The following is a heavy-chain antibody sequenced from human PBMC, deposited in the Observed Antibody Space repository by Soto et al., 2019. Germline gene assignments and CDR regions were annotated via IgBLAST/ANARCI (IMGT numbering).Heavy chain of an antibody. J-gene: IGHJ1*01. CDR3: AGDSPPPRE. V-gene: IGHV1-18*01. Sequence: QVQLVQSGAEVKKPGASVKVSCKASGYTFTSYHITWVRQAPGQGLEWMGWISAYNGNTNYAQRLQGRVTMTTDTCPSTAYMELRSRRSDDTAVYYCAGDSPPPREWGQGTLVTVSS. CDR1: GYTFTSYH. CDR2: ISAYNGNT.